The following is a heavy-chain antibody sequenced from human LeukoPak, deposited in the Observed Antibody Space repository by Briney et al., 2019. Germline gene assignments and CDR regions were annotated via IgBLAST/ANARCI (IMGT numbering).Heavy chain of an antibody. D-gene: IGHD3-16*02. CDR1: GYTFTGYY. CDR3: ARVAYDYVWGSYRIFDY. J-gene: IGHJ4*02. CDR2: INPNSGGT. Sequence: GASVKVSCKASGYTFTGYYMHWVRQAPGQGLEWMGRINPNSGGTNYAQKFQGRVTMTRDTSISTAYMELSRLRSDDTAVYYCARVAYDYVWGSYRIFDYWGQGTLVTASS. V-gene: IGHV1-2*06.